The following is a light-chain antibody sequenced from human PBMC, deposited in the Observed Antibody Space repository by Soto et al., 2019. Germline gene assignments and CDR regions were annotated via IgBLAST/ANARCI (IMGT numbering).Light chain of an antibody. CDR3: SSWDDSLNGVV. J-gene: IGLJ2*01. Sequence: QSVLTQSPSASGTPGQGSTFFFFGAASTIGSNVETWYQQLPGKAPKLLIYINVRRPSGVPDRFSGSKSGTSASLAVSGLQSEDEADYYCSSWDDSLNGVVFGGGTKLTVL. CDR2: INV. CDR1: ASTIGSNV. V-gene: IGLV1-44*01.